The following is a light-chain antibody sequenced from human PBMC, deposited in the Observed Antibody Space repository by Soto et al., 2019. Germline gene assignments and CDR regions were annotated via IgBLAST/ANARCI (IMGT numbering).Light chain of an antibody. CDR2: GTS. V-gene: IGKV3-20*01. Sequence: EIVLTQSPGTLSLSPGERVTLSCRASQRVSSTYLAWYQQKPGQAPRLLIYGTSSRATGIPDRFSGSGSGTDFTLTISRLEPEDFAVYYCQQYGSSPRTFGQGTKVEI. CDR3: QQYGSSPRT. CDR1: QRVSSTY. J-gene: IGKJ1*01.